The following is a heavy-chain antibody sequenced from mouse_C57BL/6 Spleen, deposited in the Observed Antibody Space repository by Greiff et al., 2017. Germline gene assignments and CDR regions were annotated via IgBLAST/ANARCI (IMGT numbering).Heavy chain of an antibody. V-gene: IGHV1-61*01. Sequence: QVQLQQPGAELVRPGSSVKLSCKASGYTFTSYWMDWVKQRPGKGLEWIGNIYPSDSETHYNQKFKDKATLTVDKSSSTAYMQLINLTSKDSAVYYCARFYDCHYYFDYWGQGTTLTVSS. CDR1: GYTFTSYW. CDR3: ARFYDCHYYFDY. CDR2: IYPSDSET. D-gene: IGHD2-3*01. J-gene: IGHJ2*01.